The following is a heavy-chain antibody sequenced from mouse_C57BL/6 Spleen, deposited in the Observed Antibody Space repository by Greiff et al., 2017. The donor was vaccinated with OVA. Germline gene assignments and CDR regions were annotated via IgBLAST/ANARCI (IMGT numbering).Heavy chain of an antibody. CDR2: INPGSGST. Sequence: QVQLQQSGAELAKPGASVKLSCKASGYTFTSYWMHWVKQRPGQGLEWIGYINPGSGSTKYTQKFNDKATLTADKSSSTAYMQLSSLTYEDSAVYYCARGYWVDYWGEGTTLTVSS. CDR1: GYTFTSYW. D-gene: IGHD4-1*01. CDR3: ARGYWVDY. V-gene: IGHV1-7*01. J-gene: IGHJ2*01.